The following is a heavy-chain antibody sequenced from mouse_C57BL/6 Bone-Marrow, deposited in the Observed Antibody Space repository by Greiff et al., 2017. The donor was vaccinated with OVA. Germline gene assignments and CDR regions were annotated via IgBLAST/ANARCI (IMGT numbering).Heavy chain of an antibody. CDR1: GYSITSGYY. J-gene: IGHJ1*03. V-gene: IGHV3-6*01. D-gene: IGHD2-13*01. Sequence: ESGPGLVKPSQSLSLTCSVTGYSITSGYYWNWIRQFPGNKLEWMGYISYDGSNNYNPSLKNRISITRDTSKIQFFLKLNSVTTEDTATYYCARGGEWYFDVWGTGTTVTVSS. CDR3: ARGGEWYFDV. CDR2: ISYDGSN.